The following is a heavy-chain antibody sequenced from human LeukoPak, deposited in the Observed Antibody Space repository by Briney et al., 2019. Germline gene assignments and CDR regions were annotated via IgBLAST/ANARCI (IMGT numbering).Heavy chain of an antibody. Sequence: GGSLRLSCAASGFTFSSYAMHWVRQAPGKGLEWVAVISYDGSNKYYADSVKGRFTIPRDNSKNTLYLQMNSLRAEDTAVYYCARGHDYYDSSGCDYWGQGTLVTVSS. D-gene: IGHD3-22*01. CDR2: ISYDGSNK. CDR3: ARGHDYYDSSGCDY. CDR1: GFTFSSYA. V-gene: IGHV3-30-3*01. J-gene: IGHJ4*02.